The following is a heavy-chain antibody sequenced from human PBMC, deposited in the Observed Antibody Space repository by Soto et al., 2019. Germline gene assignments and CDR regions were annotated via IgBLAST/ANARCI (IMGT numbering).Heavy chain of an antibody. CDR1: GFSFSIYW. CDR2: IRGNNDGGTA. D-gene: IGHD3-16*01. CDR3: TPGKRGGEDD. J-gene: IGHJ1*01. Sequence: EVQLVESGGTLVKPGDSLRLSCAASGFSFSIYWFSWVRQASGTGLEWVGRIRGNNDGGTAAYGVPVQGRFTISREDSKNTLYLQMTSHNTEDTTVYYCTPGKRGGEDDWGQGTLVTVSS. V-gene: IGHV3-15*02.